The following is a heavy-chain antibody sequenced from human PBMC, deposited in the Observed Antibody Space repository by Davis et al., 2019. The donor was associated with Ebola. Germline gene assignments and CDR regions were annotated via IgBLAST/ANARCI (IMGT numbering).Heavy chain of an antibody. CDR1: GFTFSSYG. CDR3: AKGEWEIPSIFDY. J-gene: IGHJ4*02. CDR2: ISSSSSTI. V-gene: IGHV3-48*01. D-gene: IGHD1-26*01. Sequence: GESLKISCAASGFTFSSYGMHWVRQAPGKGLEWVSYISSSSSTIYYADSVKGRFTISRDNAKNTLYLQMNSLRPEDTAVYYCAKGEWEIPSIFDYWGQGTLVTVSS.